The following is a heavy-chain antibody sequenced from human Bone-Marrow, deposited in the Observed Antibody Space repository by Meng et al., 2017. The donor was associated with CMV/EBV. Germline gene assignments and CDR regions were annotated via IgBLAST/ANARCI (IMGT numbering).Heavy chain of an antibody. D-gene: IGHD3-3*01. Sequence: SETLSLTCTVSGGSISSGGYYWSWIRQHPGKGLEWIGYIYYSGSTYYNPSLKSRVTISVDTSKNQFSLKLSSVTAADTAVYYCASGYYDFWSGYHESWGQGTLVTVSS. CDR3: ASGYYDFWSGYHES. V-gene: IGHV4-31*03. J-gene: IGHJ5*02. CDR2: IYYSGST. CDR1: GGSISSGGYY.